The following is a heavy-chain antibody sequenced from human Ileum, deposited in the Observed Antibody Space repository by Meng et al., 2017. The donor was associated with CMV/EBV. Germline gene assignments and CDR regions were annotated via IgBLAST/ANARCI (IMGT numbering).Heavy chain of an antibody. V-gene: IGHV4-34*01. CDR2: INHSGST. CDR3: ARGPRGNSLLWFGELWAY. CDR1: SCSGYY. D-gene: IGHD3-10*01. Sequence: SCSGYYWGWSRQPPGKGLEWIGEINHSGSTNYNTSLKSRVTISVDTSKNQFSLKLSSVTAADTAVYYCARGPRGNSLLWFGELWAYWGQGTLVTVSS. J-gene: IGHJ4*02.